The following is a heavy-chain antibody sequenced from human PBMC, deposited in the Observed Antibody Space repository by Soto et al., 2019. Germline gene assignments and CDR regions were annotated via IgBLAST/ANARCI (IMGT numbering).Heavy chain of an antibody. D-gene: IGHD6-6*01. J-gene: IGHJ6*02. CDR2: IYHSGST. Sequence: LSLTCAVSGGSISSSNWWSWVRQPPGKGLEWIGEIYHSGSTNYNPSLKSRVTISVDKSKNQFSLKLSSVTAADTAVYYCARGDSSSSSYYYYYGMDVWGQGTTVTVSS. CDR3: ARGDSSSSSYYYYYGMDV. CDR1: GGSISSSNW. V-gene: IGHV4-4*02.